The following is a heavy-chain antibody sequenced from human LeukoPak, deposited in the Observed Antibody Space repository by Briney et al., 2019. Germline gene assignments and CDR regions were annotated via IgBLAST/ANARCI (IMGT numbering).Heavy chain of an antibody. CDR1: GGSTSSYY. CDR2: IYYSGST. Sequence: SETLSLTCTVSGGSTSSYYWSWIRQPPGKGLEWIGYIYYSGSTNYNPSLKSRVTISVDTSKNQFSLKLSSVTAADTAVYYCARVTAVYYGMDVWGQGTTVTVSS. CDR3: ARVTAVYYGMDV. D-gene: IGHD6-19*01. V-gene: IGHV4-59*01. J-gene: IGHJ6*02.